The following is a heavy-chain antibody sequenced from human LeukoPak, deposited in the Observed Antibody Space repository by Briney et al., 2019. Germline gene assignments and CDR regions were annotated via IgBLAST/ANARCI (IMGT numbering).Heavy chain of an antibody. CDR1: GFTFSDYY. Sequence: GGSLRLSCAASGFTFSDYYMSWIRQAPGKGLEWVSYISSSSSYTNYADSVKGRFTISRDNAKNSLYLQMNSLRAEDTAVYYCARGFDGDYVPFDYWGQGTLVTVSS. V-gene: IGHV3-11*05. CDR2: ISSSSSYT. J-gene: IGHJ4*02. CDR3: ARGFDGDYVPFDY. D-gene: IGHD4-17*01.